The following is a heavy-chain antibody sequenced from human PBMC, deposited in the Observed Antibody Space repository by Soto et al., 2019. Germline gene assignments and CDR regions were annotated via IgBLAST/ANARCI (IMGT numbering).Heavy chain of an antibody. CDR1: GGSISSYY. J-gene: IGHJ5*02. CDR3: ARRYCSSTSCYNWFDP. Sequence: QVKLQESGPGLVKPSETLSLTCTVSGGSISSYYWSWIRQPPGKGLEWIGYIYYSGSTNYNPSLKSRVTISVDTSKNQFSLKLSSVTAADTAVYYCARRYCSSTSCYNWFDPWGQGTLVTVSS. V-gene: IGHV4-59*08. D-gene: IGHD2-2*01. CDR2: IYYSGST.